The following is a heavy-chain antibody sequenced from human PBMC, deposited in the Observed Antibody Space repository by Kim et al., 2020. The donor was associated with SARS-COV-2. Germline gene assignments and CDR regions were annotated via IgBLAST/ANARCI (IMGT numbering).Heavy chain of an antibody. J-gene: IGHJ4*02. CDR3: ARDLYSSSWSDY. Sequence: YYNPSPKSRVTISVDTSKNQFSLKLSSVTAADTAVYYCARDLYSSSWSDYWGQGTLVTVSS. D-gene: IGHD6-13*01. V-gene: IGHV4-30-2*04.